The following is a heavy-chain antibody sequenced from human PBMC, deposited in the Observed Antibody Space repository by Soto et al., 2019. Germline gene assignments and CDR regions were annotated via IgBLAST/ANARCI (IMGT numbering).Heavy chain of an antibody. CDR3: ARVRVGQWGYATGV. D-gene: IGHD1-26*01. V-gene: IGHV3-11*01. J-gene: IGHJ6*02. Sequence: QVHLVESGGGLVKPGGSLRLSCAASGITFSDCYMNWIRQAPGKGLERVSYMSSSGNNINYAGCVRGRFTVSRDNAKNSLQRQMDSRRAEGSAIYTCARVRVGQWGYATGVWCQGTRVTVSS. CDR2: MSSSGNNI. CDR1: GITFSDCY.